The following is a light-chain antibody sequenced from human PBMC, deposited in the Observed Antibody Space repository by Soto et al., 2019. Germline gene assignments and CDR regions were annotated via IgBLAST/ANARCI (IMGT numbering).Light chain of an antibody. V-gene: IGKV3-11*01. J-gene: IGKJ5*01. Sequence: EIVLTQSPATLSLSPGERATLSCRASQSVSSYLAWYQQKPGQAPRLLIYDASNRATGIPARFSGSGSGTDLTLTISSLEPEDFALYYCQQRSNWPITFGQGTRLEIK. CDR1: QSVSSY. CDR2: DAS. CDR3: QQRSNWPIT.